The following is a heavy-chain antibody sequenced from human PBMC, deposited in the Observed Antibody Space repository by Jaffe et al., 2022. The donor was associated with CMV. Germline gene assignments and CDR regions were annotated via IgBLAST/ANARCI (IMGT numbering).Heavy chain of an antibody. CDR3: ARGWMSTITDFDY. V-gene: IGHV3-21*01. CDR2: ITSSSTYI. Sequence: EVQLVESGGGLVKPGGSLRLSCAASGFTFTIYSMNWVRQAPGKGLEWVSSITSSSTYIYYADSVKGRFTISRDDAKKSLYLQMNGLRAEDTAVYYCARGWMSTITDFDYWGQGTLVTVSS. D-gene: IGHD5-12*01. J-gene: IGHJ4*02. CDR1: GFTFTIYS.